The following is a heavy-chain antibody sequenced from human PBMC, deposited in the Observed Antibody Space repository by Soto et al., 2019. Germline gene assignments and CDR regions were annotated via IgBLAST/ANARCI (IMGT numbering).Heavy chain of an antibody. CDR3: ARRKRDYYGSGTSYGMDV. Sequence: SETLSLTCTVACCSIISSSYYWGLIRQPPGKGLEWIGSIYYSGSTYYNPSLKSRVTISVDTSKNQFSLKLSSVTAADTAVYYCARRKRDYYGSGTSYGMDVWGQGTTVT. V-gene: IGHV4-39*01. D-gene: IGHD3-10*01. J-gene: IGHJ6*02. CDR1: CCSIISSSYY. CDR2: IYYSGST.